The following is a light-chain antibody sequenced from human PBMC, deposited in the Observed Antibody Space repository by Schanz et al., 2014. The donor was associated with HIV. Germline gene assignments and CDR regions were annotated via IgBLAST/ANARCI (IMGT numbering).Light chain of an antibody. CDR3: QQRSNWYT. V-gene: IGKV3-15*01. CDR1: QSVSSN. J-gene: IGKJ2*01. CDR2: GAS. Sequence: IVMTQSPATLSLSPGERATLSCRASQSVSSNLAWYQQKSGQAPRLLIYGASTRATGIPARFSGSGSGTEFTLTISSLEPEDFAVYYCQQRSNWYTFGQGTKLEIK.